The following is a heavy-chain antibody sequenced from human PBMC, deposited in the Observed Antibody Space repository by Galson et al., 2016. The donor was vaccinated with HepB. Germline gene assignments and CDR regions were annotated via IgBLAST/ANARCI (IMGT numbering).Heavy chain of an antibody. V-gene: IGHV4-34*01. CDR2: IDHSGST. D-gene: IGHD6-13*01. CDR1: GGSFSGYH. J-gene: IGHJ5*02. CDR3: VRGLRSSWHRFVT. Sequence: SETLSLTCGVFGGSFSGYHWSWIRQAPGKGLEWIGEIDHSGSTNYSPSLERQATISIDTSKSQFSLRLSSVTTTDTAVYYCVRGLRSSWHRFVTWGQGTLVTVSS.